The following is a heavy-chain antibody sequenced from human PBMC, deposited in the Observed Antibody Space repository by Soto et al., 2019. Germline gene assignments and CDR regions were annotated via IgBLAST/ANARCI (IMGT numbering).Heavy chain of an antibody. V-gene: IGHV3-33*01. CDR3: ARGGPRVPITMIVVVPPFDY. J-gene: IGHJ4*02. D-gene: IGHD3-22*01. CDR2: IWYDGSNK. Sequence: GGSLRLSCAASGFTFSSYGMHWVRQAPGKGLEWVAVIWYDGSNKYYADSVKGRFTISRDNSKNTLYLQMNSLRAEDTAVYYCARGGPRVPITMIVVVPPFDYWGQGTLVTVS. CDR1: GFTFSSYG.